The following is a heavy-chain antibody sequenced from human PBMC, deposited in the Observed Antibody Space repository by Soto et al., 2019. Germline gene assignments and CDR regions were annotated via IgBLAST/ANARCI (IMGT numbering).Heavy chain of an antibody. D-gene: IGHD2-2*01. CDR2: IYHSGST. V-gene: IGHV4-30-2*01. Sequence: PSETLSLTCTVSGGSISSGGYYWSWIRQHPGKGLEWIGYIYHSGSTYYNPSLKSRVTISVDRSKNQFSLKLSSVTAADTAVYYCARGNLADPGKLVPAAMGYYYGMDVWGQGTTVTVSS. CDR3: ARGNLADPGKLVPAAMGYYYGMDV. J-gene: IGHJ6*02. CDR1: GGSISSGGYY.